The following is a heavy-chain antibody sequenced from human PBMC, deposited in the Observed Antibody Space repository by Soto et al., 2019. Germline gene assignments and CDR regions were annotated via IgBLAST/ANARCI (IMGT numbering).Heavy chain of an antibody. CDR2: IGVSGDT. CDR3: ANRPRYYHMDV. Sequence: EVQLLESGGGLVQPGGSLRLSCAASGLTFSTYAMTWVRQAPGKGLEWVSTIGVSGDTYYADSVKGRFTISRDNSKNTLYLQMNRLRAEDMAVYYCANRPRYYHMDVLGQGTTVTVSS. V-gene: IGHV3-23*01. CDR1: GLTFSTYA. J-gene: IGHJ6*03.